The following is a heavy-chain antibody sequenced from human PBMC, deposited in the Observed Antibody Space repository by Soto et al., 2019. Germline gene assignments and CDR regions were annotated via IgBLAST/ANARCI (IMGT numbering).Heavy chain of an antibody. CDR2: IYHSGST. J-gene: IGHJ4*02. Sequence: QLQLQESGSGLVKPSQTLSLTCAVSGGSISSGGYSWSWIRQPPGKGLEWIGYIYHSGSTYDNPSLQSRVNISVDRSKNQFSLQLSSVTAADTAVYYCARAEGGIFDYCGPGTLVTVSS. CDR3: ARAEGGIFDY. V-gene: IGHV4-30-2*01. CDR1: GGSISSGGYS.